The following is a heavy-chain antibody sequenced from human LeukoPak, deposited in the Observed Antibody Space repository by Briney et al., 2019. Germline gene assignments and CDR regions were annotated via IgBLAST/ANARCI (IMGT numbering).Heavy chain of an antibody. CDR1: GYTFTSCY. V-gene: IGHV1-46*01. D-gene: IGHD2-2*02. J-gene: IGHJ4*02. CDR2: INPSGGST. Sequence: GASVKVSCKASGYTFTSCYMHWVRQAPGQGLEWMGIINPSGGSTSYAQKFQGRVTMTRDTSTSTVYMELSSLRSEDTAVYYCAREGSMSQIPTENDYWGQGTLVTVSS. CDR3: AREGSMSQIPTENDY.